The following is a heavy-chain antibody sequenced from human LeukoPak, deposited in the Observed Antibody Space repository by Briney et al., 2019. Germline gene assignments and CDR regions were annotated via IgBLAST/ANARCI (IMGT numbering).Heavy chain of an antibody. V-gene: IGHV4-61*02. J-gene: IGHJ5*02. CDR3: ARGAARYHWFDP. Sequence: SETLSLTCTVSGGSISSGSYYWSWIRQPAGKGLEGIGRIYTSGSTNYNPSLKSRVTISVDTSKNQFSLKLSSVTAADTAVYYCARGAARYHWFDPWGQGTLVTVSS. CDR2: IYTSGST. CDR1: GGSISSGSYY. D-gene: IGHD5-18*01.